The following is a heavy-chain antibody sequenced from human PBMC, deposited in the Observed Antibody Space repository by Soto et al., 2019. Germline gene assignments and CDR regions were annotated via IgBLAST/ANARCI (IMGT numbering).Heavy chain of an antibody. CDR2: INEDGSVK. Sequence: PGGSLRLSCVDSGFTFSDSWMAWVRQFPGRGLEWVANINEDGSVKNYVDSVRGRFTVSRDNAKNSLYLQMNSLRVDDTALYYCMRDRAYNRFDFWGQATLVTVS. V-gene: IGHV3-7*01. D-gene: IGHD1-1*01. CDR1: GFTFSDSW. CDR3: MRDRAYNRFDF. J-gene: IGHJ4*02.